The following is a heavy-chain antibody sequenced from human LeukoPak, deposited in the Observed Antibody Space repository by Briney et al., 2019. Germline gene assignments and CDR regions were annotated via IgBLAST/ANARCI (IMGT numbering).Heavy chain of an antibody. CDR3: ARVLRYDFWSAYYFDY. V-gene: IGHV1-18*01. D-gene: IGHD3-3*01. CDR2: ISTYNGNT. J-gene: IGHJ4*02. Sequence: AAVKVSCKASGYTFNSYDISWVRQAPGQGLEWMAWISTYNGNTNYALKVQGRATMTTDTSTSTAYMELRSLRSDDTAVYYCARVLRYDFWSAYYFDYWGQGTLVTVSS. CDR1: GYTFNSYD.